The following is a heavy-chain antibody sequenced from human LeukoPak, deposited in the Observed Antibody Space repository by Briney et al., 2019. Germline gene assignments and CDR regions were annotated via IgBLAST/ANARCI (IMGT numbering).Heavy chain of an antibody. J-gene: IGHJ4*02. CDR1: GFTFSIYS. V-gene: IGHV3-21*01. D-gene: IGHD5-12*01. Sequence: GGSLRLSCAASGFTFSIYSMNWVRQAPGKGLEWVSSISSSSSYIYYADSVKGRFTISRDNAKNSLYLQMNSLRAEDTAVYYCARDSGYDFGYFDYWGQGTLVTVSS. CDR2: ISSSSSYI. CDR3: ARDSGYDFGYFDY.